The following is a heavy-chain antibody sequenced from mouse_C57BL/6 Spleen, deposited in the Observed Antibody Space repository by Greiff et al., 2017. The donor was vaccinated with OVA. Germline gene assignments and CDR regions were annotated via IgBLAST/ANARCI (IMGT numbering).Heavy chain of an antibody. CDR1: GFTFSSYA. J-gene: IGHJ1*03. Sequence: DVQLVESGEGLVKPGGSLKLSCAASGFTFSSYAMSWVRQTPEKRLEWVAYISSGGDYIYYADTVKGRFTISRDNARNTLYLQMSSLKSEDTAMYYCTRDPPYDYDGNWYFDVWGTGTTVTVSS. CDR2: ISSGGDYI. V-gene: IGHV5-9-1*02. D-gene: IGHD2-4*01. CDR3: TRDPPYDYDGNWYFDV.